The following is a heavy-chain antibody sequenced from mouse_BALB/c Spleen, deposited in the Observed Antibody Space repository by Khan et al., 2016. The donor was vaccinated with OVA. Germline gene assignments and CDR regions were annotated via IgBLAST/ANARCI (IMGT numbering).Heavy chain of an antibody. CDR3: ARSYGSWAMDY. CDR1: GDSITSGF. J-gene: IGHJ4*01. D-gene: IGHD1-1*01. Sequence: EVQLVESGHSLVKPSQTLSLTCSVTGDSITSGFWNWIRKFPGNKFEYMGYITYSGNTYYNPSLKSRISITRDTSKSQYYLQLNSVTTEDTATYYCARSYGSWAMDYWGQGTSVTVSS. V-gene: IGHV3-8*02. CDR2: ITYSGNT.